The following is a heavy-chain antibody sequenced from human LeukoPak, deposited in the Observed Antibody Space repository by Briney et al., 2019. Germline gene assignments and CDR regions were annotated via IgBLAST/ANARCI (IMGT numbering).Heavy chain of an antibody. CDR1: GGSISSSSYY. Sequence: SETLSLTCTVSGGSISSSSYYWGWIRQPPGKGLEWIGSIYYSGSTYYNPSLKRRVTISVDTSKNQFSLKLSSVTAADTAVYYCARRSWYYGDYWAFDYWGQGTLVTVSS. CDR2: IYYSGST. J-gene: IGHJ4*02. D-gene: IGHD4-17*01. CDR3: ARRSWYYGDYWAFDY. V-gene: IGHV4-39*01.